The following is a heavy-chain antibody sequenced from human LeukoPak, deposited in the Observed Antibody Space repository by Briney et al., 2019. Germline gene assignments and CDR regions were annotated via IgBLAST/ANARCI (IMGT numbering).Heavy chain of an antibody. CDR3: ARVLDSSGYYMGFDY. V-gene: IGHV4-59*01. CDR2: IYYSGST. Sequence: SETLSLTCTVSGGSISSYYWSWIRQPPGKGLEWIGYIYYSGSTNYNPSLKNRVTISVDTSKNQFSLKLSSVTAADTAVYYCARVLDSSGYYMGFDYWGQGTLVTVSS. J-gene: IGHJ4*02. CDR1: GGSISSYY. D-gene: IGHD3-22*01.